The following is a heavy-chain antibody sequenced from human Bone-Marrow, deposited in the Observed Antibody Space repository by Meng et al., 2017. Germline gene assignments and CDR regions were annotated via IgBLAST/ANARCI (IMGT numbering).Heavy chain of an antibody. CDR1: GFTFSSYT. CDR2: ISNSSGSI. V-gene: IGHV3-21*01. CDR3: ARGRYDYGEY. J-gene: IGHJ6*02. D-gene: IGHD4-17*01. Sequence: GGSLRLSCADSGFTFSSYTMNWVRQAPGKGLEWVSSISNSSGSIYYADSVKGRFTISRDNAKNSLYLQMNSLRAEDTAVYFCARGRYDYGEYWGQGTTVTVSS.